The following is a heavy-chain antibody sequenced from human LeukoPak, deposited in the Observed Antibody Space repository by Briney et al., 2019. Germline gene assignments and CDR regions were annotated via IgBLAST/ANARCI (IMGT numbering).Heavy chain of an antibody. D-gene: IGHD1-14*01. CDR3: AGATELNWFDP. CDR1: GYTFTVYY. V-gene: IGHV1-2*02. J-gene: IGHJ5*02. Sequence: ASVKVSCKASGYTFTVYYMHWVRQAPGQGLEWMGWINPNSGGTNYAQKFQGRVTMTRDTSITTAYMELSRLTSDDTAVYFCAGATELNWFDPWGQGTLVTVSS. CDR2: INPNSGGT.